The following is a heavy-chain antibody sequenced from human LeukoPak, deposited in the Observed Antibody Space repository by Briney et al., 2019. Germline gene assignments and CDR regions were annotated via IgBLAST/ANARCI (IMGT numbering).Heavy chain of an antibody. CDR2: ISSRGTTI. CDR3: ARGSFAALDC. V-gene: IGHV3-48*03. Sequence: PGGSLRLSCAASGFTFSNYEMNWVRQAPGKGLERVSFISSRGTTINYADSVKGRFTTSRDNAKNSLYLQMDSLRAEDTAVYYCARGSFAALDCWGQGTLVTVSS. J-gene: IGHJ4*02. CDR1: GFTFSNYE. D-gene: IGHD2-15*01.